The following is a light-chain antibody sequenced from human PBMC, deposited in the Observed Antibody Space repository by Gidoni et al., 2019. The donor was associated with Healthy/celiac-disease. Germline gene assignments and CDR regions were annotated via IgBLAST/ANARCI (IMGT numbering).Light chain of an antibody. V-gene: IGKV3-11*01. J-gene: IGKJ3*01. CDR2: DAS. Sequence: EILLTQSPATLSLSPGERATLSCRARQSVSSYLAWYQQKPGQAPRLLIYDASNRATGIPARFSGSGSGTDFTLTISSLEPEDFAVYYCQQRSNWPLTFGPGTKVDIK. CDR3: QQRSNWPLT. CDR1: QSVSSY.